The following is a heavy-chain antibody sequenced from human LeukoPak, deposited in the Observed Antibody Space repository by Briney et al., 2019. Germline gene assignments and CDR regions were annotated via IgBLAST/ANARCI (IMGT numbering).Heavy chain of an antibody. CDR3: ARDTDYGGNSDYFDY. J-gene: IGHJ4*02. CDR1: GGTFSSYT. CDR2: IIPILGIA. V-gene: IGHV1-69*04. Sequence: SVKVSCKASGGTFSSYTISWVRQAPGQGLEWMGRIIPILGIANYAQKFQGRVTITADKSTSTAYMELSSLRSEDTAVYYCARDTDYGGNSDYFDYWGQGTLVTVAS. D-gene: IGHD4-23*01.